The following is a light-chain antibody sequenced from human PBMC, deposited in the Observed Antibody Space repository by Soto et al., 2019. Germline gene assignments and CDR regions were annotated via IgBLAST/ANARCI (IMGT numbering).Light chain of an antibody. V-gene: IGLV1-40*01. CDR3: QSYDSSLSGSEV. CDR2: GNF. CDR1: SSNIGAGYD. Sequence: QSVLTQPPSVSGAPGQRVTISCTVNSSNIGAGYDVHWYQQLPGTAPKLLIYGNFNRPSGVPDRFSGSKSGTSASLAITGLQAEDEADYYCQSYDSSLSGSEVFGTGTKVTVL. J-gene: IGLJ1*01.